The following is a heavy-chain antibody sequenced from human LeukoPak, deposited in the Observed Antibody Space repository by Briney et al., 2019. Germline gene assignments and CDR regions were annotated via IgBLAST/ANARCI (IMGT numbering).Heavy chain of an antibody. CDR1: GGSFSGYY. CDR2: INHSGST. Sequence: KPSETLSLTCAVYGGSFSGYYWSWIRQPPGKGLAWIGEINHSGSTNYNPSLKSQVTISVDTSKNQFSLKLSSVTAADTAVYYCARGRGYNSFDYWGQGTLVTVSS. J-gene: IGHJ4*02. D-gene: IGHD3-16*02. V-gene: IGHV4-34*01. CDR3: ARGRGYNSFDY.